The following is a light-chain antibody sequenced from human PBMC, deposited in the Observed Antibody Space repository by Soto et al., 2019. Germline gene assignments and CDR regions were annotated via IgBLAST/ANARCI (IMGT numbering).Light chain of an antibody. Sequence: EIVMPQSTATLSVSPGESATLSCMASQSVSSNLAWHQQKPGQAPRILMYDASTRATGISARFSGSGSGTEFTLTISSLQSEDFAVYYCQQYHNWPITFGQGTRLEIK. V-gene: IGKV3-15*01. CDR1: QSVSSN. CDR3: QQYHNWPIT. J-gene: IGKJ5*01. CDR2: DAS.